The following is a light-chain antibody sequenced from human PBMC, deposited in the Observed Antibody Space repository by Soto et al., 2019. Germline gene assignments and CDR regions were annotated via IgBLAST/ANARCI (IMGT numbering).Light chain of an antibody. J-gene: IGLJ1*01. CDR2: DNN. CDR1: SSNIGSNY. Sequence: QSVLTQPPSASGTPGQRVTISCSGSSSNIGSNYVSWYQQLPGTAPKLLIYDNNQRPSGVPDRFSGSKSGTSASLAISGLRSEDEADYYCAAWDDSLSAYVFGTGAKVT. V-gene: IGLV1-47*02. CDR3: AAWDDSLSAYV.